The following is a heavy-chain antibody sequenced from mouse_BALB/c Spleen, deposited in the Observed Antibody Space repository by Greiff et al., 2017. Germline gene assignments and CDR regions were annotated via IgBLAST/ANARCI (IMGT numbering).Heavy chain of an antibody. Sequence: EVMLVESGGGLVQPGGSRKLSCAASGFTFSSFGMHWVRQAPEKGLEWVAYISSGSSTIYYADTVKGRFTISRDNPKNTLFLQMTSLRSEDTAMYYCARLTYDGYHYFDYWGQGTTLTVSS. V-gene: IGHV5-17*02. CDR3: ARLTYDGYHYFDY. CDR1: GFTFSSFG. D-gene: IGHD2-3*01. CDR2: ISSGSSTI. J-gene: IGHJ2*01.